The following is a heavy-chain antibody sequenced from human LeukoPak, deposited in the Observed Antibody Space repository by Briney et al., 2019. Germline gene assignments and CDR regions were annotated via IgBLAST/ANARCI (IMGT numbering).Heavy chain of an antibody. CDR3: AKDGDYVVNYYYYMDV. J-gene: IGHJ6*03. CDR1: GFTFSRYS. D-gene: IGHD4-17*01. CDR2: ISSSSSYI. V-gene: IGHV3-21*01. Sequence: PGGSLRLSCAASGFTFSRYSMNWVRQAPGKGLEWVSSISSSSSYIYYADSVKGRFTISRDNAKNSLYLQMNSLRAEDTAVYYCAKDGDYVVNYYYYMDVWGKGTTVTVSS.